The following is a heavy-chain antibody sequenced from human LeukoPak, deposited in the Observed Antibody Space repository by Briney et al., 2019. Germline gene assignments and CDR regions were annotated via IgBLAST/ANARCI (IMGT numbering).Heavy chain of an antibody. CDR3: AKDQYGGNPQYYFDY. D-gene: IGHD4-23*01. CDR1: GFTFSSYA. Sequence: PGGSLRLSCAASGFTFSSYAMSWVRQAPGKGLDWVSAISGSGGNTYYADSVKGRFTISRDNSKNTLYLQMNSLRADDTAVYYCAKDQYGGNPQYYFDYWGQGTLVTVSS. V-gene: IGHV3-23*01. CDR2: ISGSGGNT. J-gene: IGHJ4*02.